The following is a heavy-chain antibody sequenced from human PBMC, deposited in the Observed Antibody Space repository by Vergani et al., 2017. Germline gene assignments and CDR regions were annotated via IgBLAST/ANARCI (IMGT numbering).Heavy chain of an antibody. V-gene: IGHV1-3*01. CDR1: GYTFTSYD. D-gene: IGHD2-15*01. Sequence: QVQLVQSGAEVKKPGASVKVSCKASGYTFTSYDMHWVRQAPGQRLEWMGWINAGNGNTKYSQEFQGRVTITRDTYESTAYMELSSLRSEDTAVYYCARGNCGGSCYSNMDVWGQGTTVTVSS. CDR3: ARGNCGGSCYSNMDV. CDR2: INAGNGNT. J-gene: IGHJ6*02.